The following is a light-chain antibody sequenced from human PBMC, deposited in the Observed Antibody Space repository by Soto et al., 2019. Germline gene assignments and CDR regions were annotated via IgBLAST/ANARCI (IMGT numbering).Light chain of an antibody. CDR2: DVS. CDR3: SSYTSSSTPIYV. V-gene: IGLV2-14*01. CDR1: SSDVGGYNY. Sequence: QSALTQPASVSGSPGQSITISCTGTSSDVGGYNYVSWYQQHPGKAPKLMIYDVSNRPSGVSNRFSGSKSGNTASLTISGLQAEDEADYYCSSYTSSSTPIYVFGTGTKV. J-gene: IGLJ1*01.